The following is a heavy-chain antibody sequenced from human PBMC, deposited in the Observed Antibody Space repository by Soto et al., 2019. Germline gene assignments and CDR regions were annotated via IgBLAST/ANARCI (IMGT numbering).Heavy chain of an antibody. Sequence: AGGSLRLSCAASGFTVSSNYMSWVRQAPGKGLEWVSVIYSGGSTYYADSVKGRFTISRDNSKNTLYLQMNSLRAEDTAVYYCARDGDEYSSPHPPEYYYMDVWGKGTTVTVSS. CDR2: IYSGGST. J-gene: IGHJ6*03. D-gene: IGHD6-6*01. CDR1: GFTVSSNY. CDR3: ARDGDEYSSPHPPEYYYMDV. V-gene: IGHV3-66*01.